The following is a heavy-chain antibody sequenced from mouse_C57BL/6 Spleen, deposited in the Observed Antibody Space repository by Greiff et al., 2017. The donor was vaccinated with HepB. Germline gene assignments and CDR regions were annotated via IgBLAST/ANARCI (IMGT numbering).Heavy chain of an antibody. J-gene: IGHJ2*01. CDR1: GFTFSSYA. Sequence: EVQLVESGGGLVKPGGSLKLSCAASGFTFSSYAMSWVRQTPEKRLEWVATISDGGSYTYYPDNVKGRFTISRDNAKNNLYLQMSHLKSEDTAMYYCAREDNWERNFDYWGQGTTLTVSS. CDR3: AREDNWERNFDY. CDR2: ISDGGSYT. D-gene: IGHD4-1*02. V-gene: IGHV5-4*01.